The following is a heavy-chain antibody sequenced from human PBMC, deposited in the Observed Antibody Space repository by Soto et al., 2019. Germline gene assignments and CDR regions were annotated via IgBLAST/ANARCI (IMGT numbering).Heavy chain of an antibody. CDR3: ASRPPYYYGSGSYGFDP. CDR1: GGSISSGGYS. CDR2: IYHSGST. J-gene: IGHJ5*02. V-gene: IGHV4-30-2*01. Sequence: QLQLQESGSGLVKPSQTLSLTCAVSGGSISSGGYSWSWIRQPPGKGLECIGYIYHSGSTYYNPSLESRVTISVDRSKNQFSLKLSSVTAADTAVYYCASRPPYYYGSGSYGFDPWGQGTLVTVSS. D-gene: IGHD3-10*01.